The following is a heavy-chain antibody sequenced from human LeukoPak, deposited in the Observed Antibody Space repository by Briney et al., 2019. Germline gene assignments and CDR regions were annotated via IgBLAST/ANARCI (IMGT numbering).Heavy chain of an antibody. Sequence: PGGSLRLSCAASGFTFSSYSMNWVRQAPGKGLEWASSISSSSSYIYYADSVKGRFTISRDNAKNSLYLQMNSLRAEDTAVYYCARDRRIQLWDYYFDYWGQGTLVTVSS. CDR2: ISSSSSYI. CDR1: GFTFSSYS. V-gene: IGHV3-21*01. CDR3: ARDRRIQLWDYYFDY. J-gene: IGHJ4*02. D-gene: IGHD5-18*01.